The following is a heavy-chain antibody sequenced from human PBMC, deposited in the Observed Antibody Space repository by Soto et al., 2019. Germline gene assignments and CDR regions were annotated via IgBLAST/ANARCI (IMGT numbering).Heavy chain of an antibody. D-gene: IGHD3-16*02. J-gene: IGHJ4*02. CDR3: AKALGELSPESYDY. CDR1: GFTFSSYA. Sequence: QVQLVESGGGVVQPGRSLRLSCAASGFTFSSYAMHWVRQAPGKGREWVAVISYDGSDKYYADSVKVRFTISRDNSKNTLNLQMNSLRADDTAVYYCAKALGELSPESYDYWGQGTLITVSS. CDR2: ISYDGSDK. V-gene: IGHV3-30*18.